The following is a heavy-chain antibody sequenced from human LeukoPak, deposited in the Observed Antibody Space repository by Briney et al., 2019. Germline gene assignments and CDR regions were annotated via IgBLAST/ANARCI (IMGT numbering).Heavy chain of an antibody. J-gene: IGHJ4*02. CDR2: IYHSGST. D-gene: IGHD3-22*01. V-gene: IGHV4-4*02. CDR3: ARDFRDSSGYYNY. Sequence: SETLSLTCTVSGGSISSSNWWSWVRQPPGKGLEWIGEIYHSGSTNYNPSLKSRVTISVDKSKNQFSLKLSSVTAADTAVYYCARDFRDSSGYYNYWGQGTLVTVSS. CDR1: GGSISSSNW.